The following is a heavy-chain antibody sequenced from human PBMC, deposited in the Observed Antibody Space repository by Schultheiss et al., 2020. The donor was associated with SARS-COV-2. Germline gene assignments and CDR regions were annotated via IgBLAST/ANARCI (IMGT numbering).Heavy chain of an antibody. V-gene: IGHV3-48*03. CDR3: ARDLGSWKQLWLGMDV. Sequence: GESLKISCAASGFTFSSYEMNWVRQAPGKGLEWVSYISSSGSTIYYADSVKGRFTISRDNSENTLYLQMNSLRAEDTAVYYCARDLGSWKQLWLGMDVWGKGTTVTVSS. J-gene: IGHJ6*03. CDR2: ISSSGSTI. CDR1: GFTFSSYE. D-gene: IGHD5-18*01.